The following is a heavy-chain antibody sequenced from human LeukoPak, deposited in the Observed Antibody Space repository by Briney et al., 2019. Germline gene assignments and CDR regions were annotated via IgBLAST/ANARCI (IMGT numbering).Heavy chain of an antibody. V-gene: IGHV3-23*01. CDR1: GFTFSSYA. CDR3: AKESSSPTVSGSAPREIYYSYGMDV. Sequence: GGSLRLSCAASGFTFSSYAMSWVRQAPGKGLEWVSAISGSGGSTYYADSVKGRFTISRDNSKNTLYLQMNSLRAEDTAVYYCAKESSSPTVSGSAPREIYYSYGMDVWGQGTTVTVSS. J-gene: IGHJ6*02. CDR2: ISGSGGST. D-gene: IGHD3-10*01.